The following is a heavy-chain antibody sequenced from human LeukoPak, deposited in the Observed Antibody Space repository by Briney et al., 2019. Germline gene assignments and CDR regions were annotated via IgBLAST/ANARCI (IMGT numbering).Heavy chain of an antibody. J-gene: IGHJ6*02. CDR2: VNRDGSET. CDR1: GFALSSHW. CDR3: ARGGGSDV. D-gene: IGHD2-15*01. Sequence: GGSLRLSCAASGFALSSHWMTWVRQVPGRGPEWVANVNRDGSETYYLDSVKGRFTISKDNAKNSLYLQMSNLRAEDTAVYFCARGGGSDVWGQGATVTVSS. V-gene: IGHV3-7*03.